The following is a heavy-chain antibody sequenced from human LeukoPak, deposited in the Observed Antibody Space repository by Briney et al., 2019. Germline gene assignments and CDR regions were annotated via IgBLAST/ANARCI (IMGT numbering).Heavy chain of an antibody. Sequence: SETLSLTCTVSGGSISSGGYYWSWIRQPPGKGMEWIGYIYHSGSTYYNPSLRSRVTISVDRSKNQFSLKLSSVTAADTAVYYCARDLGYSNYPVFDYWGQGTLVTVSS. J-gene: IGHJ4*02. CDR2: IYHSGST. CDR3: ARDLGYSNYPVFDY. V-gene: IGHV4-30-2*01. CDR1: GGSISSGGYY. D-gene: IGHD4-11*01.